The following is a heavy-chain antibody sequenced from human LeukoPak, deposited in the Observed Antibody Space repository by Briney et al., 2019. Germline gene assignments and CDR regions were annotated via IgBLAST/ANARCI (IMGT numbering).Heavy chain of an antibody. D-gene: IGHD3-22*01. CDR3: ARDYYDSSGPGSAAFDI. J-gene: IGHJ3*02. V-gene: IGHV3-21*01. CDR2: ISSSSSYI. Sequence: PGGSLRLSCAASGFTFSSYSMNWVRQAPGKGLEWVSSISSSSSYIYYADSVKGRFTISRDNAKNSLYLQMNSLRAEDTAVYYCARDYYDSSGPGSAAFDIWGQGTMVTASS. CDR1: GFTFSSYS.